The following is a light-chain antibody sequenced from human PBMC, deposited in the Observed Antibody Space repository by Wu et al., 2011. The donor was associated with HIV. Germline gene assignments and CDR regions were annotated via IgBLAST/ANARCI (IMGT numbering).Light chain of an antibody. V-gene: IGKV3-20*01. CDR2: GAS. J-gene: IGKJ1*01. CDR1: LSVSSSY. Sequence: EIVLTQSPGTLSSSPGERATLSCRASLSVSSSYLAWYQQKPGQAPRLLIYGASSRATGIPDRFSGSGSGTDFTLTISRLEPEDFAVYYCQQYGXSPWTFGQGTKVEIK. CDR3: QQYGXSPWT.